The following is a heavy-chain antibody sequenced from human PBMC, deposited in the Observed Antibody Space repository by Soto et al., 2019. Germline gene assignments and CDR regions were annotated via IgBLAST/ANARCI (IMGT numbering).Heavy chain of an antibody. V-gene: IGHV3-30*04. CDR2: ISYDGSNK. J-gene: IGHJ6*02. CDR1: GFTFSGYA. D-gene: IGHD6-19*01. CDR3: VKDGSSGWPYYYGMDV. Sequence: SLRLSCAASGFTFSGYAMHWVRQAPGKGLEWVAVISYDGSNKYYADSLKGRFTVSRDNSKNTLYLQMSSLRAEDTAVYYCVKDGSSGWPYYYGMDVWGQGTTVTVSS.